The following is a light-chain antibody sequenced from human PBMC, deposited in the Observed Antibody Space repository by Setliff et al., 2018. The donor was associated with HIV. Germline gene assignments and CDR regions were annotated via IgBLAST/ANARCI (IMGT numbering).Light chain of an antibody. CDR1: SSDVGGYNY. J-gene: IGLJ1*01. V-gene: IGLV2-14*03. CDR2: DVS. CDR3: ASYSNSISLYV. Sequence: QSVLTQPASVSGSPGQSITISCTGTSSDVGGYNYVSWYQQHPGKAPKHMIYDVSDRPSGVSNRFSGSKSGNTASLTISGLQAEDEADYYCASYSNSISLYVFGTGTKVTVL.